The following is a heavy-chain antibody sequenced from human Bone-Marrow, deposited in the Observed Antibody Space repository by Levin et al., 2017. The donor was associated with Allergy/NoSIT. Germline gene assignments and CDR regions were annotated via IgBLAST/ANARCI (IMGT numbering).Heavy chain of an antibody. CDR1: GSSISSGYY. Sequence: PSETLSLTCAVSGSSISSGYYWGWIRQPPGKGLEWIGSIYHSGSTYYNPSLKSRVTISVDTSKNQFSLKLSSVTAADTAVYYCARGITFGGVIAINWFDPWGQGTLVTVSS. D-gene: IGHD3-16*02. CDR3: ARGITFGGVIAINWFDP. CDR2: IYHSGST. V-gene: IGHV4-38-2*01. J-gene: IGHJ5*02.